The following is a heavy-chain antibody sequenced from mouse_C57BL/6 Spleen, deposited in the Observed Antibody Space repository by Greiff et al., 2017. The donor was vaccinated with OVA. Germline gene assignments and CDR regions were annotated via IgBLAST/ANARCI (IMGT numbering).Heavy chain of an antibody. V-gene: IGHV3-6*01. J-gene: IGHJ3*01. D-gene: IGHD4-1*01. CDR2: ISYAGSN. Sequence: EVHLVESGPGLVKPSQSLSLTCSVTGYSITSGYYWNWIRQFPGNKLEWMGYISYAGSNNYNPSLKNRISITRDTSKNQFFLKLNSVTTEDTATYYCARDLGSWFAYWGQGTLVTVSA. CDR1: GYSITSGYY. CDR3: ARDLGSWFAY.